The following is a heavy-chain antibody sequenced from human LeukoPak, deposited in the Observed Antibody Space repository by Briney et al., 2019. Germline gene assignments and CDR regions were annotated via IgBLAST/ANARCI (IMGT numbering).Heavy chain of an antibody. V-gene: IGHV1-8*03. CDR3: AREQGGWYRTRDAFDI. D-gene: IGHD6-19*01. CDR2: MNPNSGNT. CDR1: GYTFTSYD. Sequence: ASVKVSCKASGYTFTSYDINWVRQATGQGLEWMGWMNPNSGNTGYAQKFQGRVTITRNTSISTAYMELSSLRSEDTAVYYCAREQGGWYRTRDAFDIWGQGTMVTVSS. J-gene: IGHJ3*02.